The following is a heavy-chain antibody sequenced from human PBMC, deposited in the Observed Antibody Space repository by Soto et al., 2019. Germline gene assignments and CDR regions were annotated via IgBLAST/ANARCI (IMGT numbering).Heavy chain of an antibody. Sequence: GGSLRLSCAASGFTFSSYGMHWVRQAPGKGLEWVAVIWYDGSNKYYADSVKGRFTISRDNSKNTLYLQMNSLRAEDTAVYYCARDLEPSGSYVLDPWGQGTLVTVSS. V-gene: IGHV3-33*01. J-gene: IGHJ5*02. CDR3: ARDLEPSGSYVLDP. D-gene: IGHD1-26*01. CDR1: GFTFSSYG. CDR2: IWYDGSNK.